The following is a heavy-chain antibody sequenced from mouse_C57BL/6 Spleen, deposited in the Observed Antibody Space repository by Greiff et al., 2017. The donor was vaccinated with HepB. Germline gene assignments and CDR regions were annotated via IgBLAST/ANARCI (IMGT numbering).Heavy chain of an antibody. CDR1: GYAFSSSW. CDR2: IYPGDGDT. CDR3: ARWVYYDYDYFDY. Sequence: VQLQQSGPELVKPGASVKISCKASGYAFSSSWMNWVKQRPGKGLEWIGRIYPGDGDTNYNGKFKGKATLTADKSSSTAYMQISSLTSEDSAVYFCARWVYYDYDYFDYWGQGTTLTVSS. D-gene: IGHD2-4*01. J-gene: IGHJ2*01. V-gene: IGHV1-82*01.